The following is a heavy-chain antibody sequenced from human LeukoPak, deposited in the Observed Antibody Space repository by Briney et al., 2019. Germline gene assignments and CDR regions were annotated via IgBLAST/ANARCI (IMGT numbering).Heavy chain of an antibody. D-gene: IGHD3-22*01. V-gene: IGHV3-30*18. CDR2: ISYDGSNK. J-gene: IGHJ4*02. Sequence: GGSLRLSCAASGFTFSSYGMHWVRQAPGKGLEWEAVISYDGSNKYYADSVKGRFTISRDNSKNTLYLQMNSLRAEDTAVYYCAKDGDYDSSGSFDYWGQGTLVTVSS. CDR3: AKDGDYDSSGSFDY. CDR1: GFTFSSYG.